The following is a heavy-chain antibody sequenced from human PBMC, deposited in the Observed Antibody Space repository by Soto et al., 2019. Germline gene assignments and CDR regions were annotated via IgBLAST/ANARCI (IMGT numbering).Heavy chain of an antibody. Sequence: GGSLRLSCAASGFTFSSYSMNWVRQAPGKGLEWVSSISSSSSYIYYADSVKGRFTISRDNAKNSLYLQMNSLRAEDTAVYYCARDLISPQPIAVEDYYYGMDVWGQGTTVTVSS. D-gene: IGHD6-19*01. J-gene: IGHJ6*02. V-gene: IGHV3-21*01. CDR2: ISSSSSYI. CDR3: ARDLISPQPIAVEDYYYGMDV. CDR1: GFTFSSYS.